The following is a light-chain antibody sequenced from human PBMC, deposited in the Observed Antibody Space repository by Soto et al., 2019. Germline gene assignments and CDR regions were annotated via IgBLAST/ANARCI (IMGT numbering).Light chain of an antibody. CDR3: SSYTSSSTLDYV. V-gene: IGLV2-14*01. J-gene: IGLJ1*01. CDR2: DVS. Sequence: QSALTQPASVSGSPGQSSTISCTGTSSDVGGYNYVSWYQQHPGKAPKLMIYDVSNRPSGVSNRFSGSKSGNTASLTISGLQADDESDYYCSSYTSSSTLDYVFGTGTKLTVL. CDR1: SSDVGGYNY.